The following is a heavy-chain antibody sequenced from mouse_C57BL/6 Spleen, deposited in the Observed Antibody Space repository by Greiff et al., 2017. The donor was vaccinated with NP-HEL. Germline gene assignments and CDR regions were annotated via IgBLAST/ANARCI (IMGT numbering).Heavy chain of an antibody. Sequence: VQLQQSGAELVRPGASVTLSCKASGYTFTDYEMHWVKQTPVHGLEWIGAIDPETGGTAYNQKFKGKAILTADKSSSTAYMELRSLTSEDSAVYYCTRGNYGSSRDYLDYWGQGTTLTVSS. D-gene: IGHD1-1*01. J-gene: IGHJ2*01. CDR1: GYTFTDYE. CDR2: IDPETGGT. V-gene: IGHV1-15*01. CDR3: TRGNYGSSRDYLDY.